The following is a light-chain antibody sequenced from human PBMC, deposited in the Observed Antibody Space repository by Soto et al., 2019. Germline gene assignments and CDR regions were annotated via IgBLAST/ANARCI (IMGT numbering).Light chain of an antibody. Sequence: MTQSPATLSVSPGDRVTITCRASQGISSWLAWYQQKPGKAPKLLIYAASSLQSGVPSRFSGSGSGTDFTLTIVSLQPEDFASYYCQQSYTTPRTFGQGTKVDIK. CDR3: QQSYTTPRT. J-gene: IGKJ1*01. CDR1: QGISSW. CDR2: AAS. V-gene: IGKV1-39*01.